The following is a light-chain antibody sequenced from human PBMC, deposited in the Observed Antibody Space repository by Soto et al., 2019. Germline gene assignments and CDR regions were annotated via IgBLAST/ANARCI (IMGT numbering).Light chain of an antibody. Sequence: DIQMTQSPSSLSASVGDRVTITCRASQNIIIYLNLYQQQPGKAPNLLIYGASSLQSGVPSRFSGSGSGTDFTLTISSLQPEDFATYYCQHSYSTPQTFGQGTKVE. CDR3: QHSYSTPQT. J-gene: IGKJ1*01. CDR2: GAS. V-gene: IGKV1-39*01. CDR1: QNIIIY.